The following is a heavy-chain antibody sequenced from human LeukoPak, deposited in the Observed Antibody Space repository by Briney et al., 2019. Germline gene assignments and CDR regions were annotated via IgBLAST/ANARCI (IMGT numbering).Heavy chain of an antibody. V-gene: IGHV3-15*01. Sequence: PGGSLRLSCAVSGFTFSNAWMSWVRQAPGKGLEWVGRIKSETDGGTTEYAAPVKARFTISRDDSKNTLYLQMNSLKTEDTAVYYCTTDLWSLGWFDPWGQGTLVTVSS. CDR1: GFTFSNAW. J-gene: IGHJ5*02. CDR2: IKSETDGGTT. D-gene: IGHD3-10*01. CDR3: TTDLWSLGWFDP.